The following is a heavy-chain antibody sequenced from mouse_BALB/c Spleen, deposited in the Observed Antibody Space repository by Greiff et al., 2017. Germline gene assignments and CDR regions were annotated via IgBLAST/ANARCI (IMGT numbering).Heavy chain of an antibody. V-gene: IGHV1S22*01. D-gene: IGHD1-1*01. CDR3: TRGDIRGYYYGSTGYAMDY. Sequence: LQQPGSELVRPGASVKLSCKASGYTFTSYWMHWVKQRPGQGLEWIGNIYPGSGSTNYDEKFKSKATMTVDTSSSTAYMQLSSLTSEDSAVYYCTRGDIRGYYYGSTGYAMDYWGQGTSVTVSA. CDR1: GYTFTSYW. J-gene: IGHJ4*01. CDR2: IYPGSGST.